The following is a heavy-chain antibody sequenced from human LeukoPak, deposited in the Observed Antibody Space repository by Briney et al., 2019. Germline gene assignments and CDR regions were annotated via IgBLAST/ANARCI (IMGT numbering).Heavy chain of an antibody. CDR1: GFTFSSYA. CDR2: ISGSGGST. V-gene: IGHV3-23*01. CDR3: AKDHWYYYDSSGYYPSLVVDY. D-gene: IGHD3-22*01. Sequence: PGGSLRPSCAASGFTFSSYAMSWVRQAPGKGLEWVSAISGSGGSTYYADSVKGRFTISRDNSKNTLYLQMNSLRAEDTAVYYCAKDHWYYYDSSGYYPSLVVDYWGQGTLVTVSS. J-gene: IGHJ4*02.